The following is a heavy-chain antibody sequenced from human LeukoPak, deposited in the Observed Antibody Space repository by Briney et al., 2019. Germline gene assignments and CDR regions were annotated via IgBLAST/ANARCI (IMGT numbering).Heavy chain of an antibody. CDR2: FYTSGST. D-gene: IGHD2-2*01. CDR3: ARERLVSEKRAFDI. CDR1: GGSFSGYY. J-gene: IGHJ3*02. Sequence: PSETLSLTCAVYGGSFSGYYWTWIRQPAGRGLEWIGRFYTSGSTMYNPSLESRVTMSVDTSKNQLSLKLNSVTAADTAVYYCARERLVSEKRAFDIWGQGTMVIVSS. V-gene: IGHV4-59*10.